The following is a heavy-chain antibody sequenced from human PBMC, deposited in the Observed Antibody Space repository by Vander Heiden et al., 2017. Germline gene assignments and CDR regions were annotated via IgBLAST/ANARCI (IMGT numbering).Heavy chain of an antibody. CDR2: TYYRSKWYN. CDR1: GDSVSGNCAA. V-gene: IGHV6-1*01. Sequence: QGQLQQSAPGRGKRSQTRSLTCSISGDSVSGNCAACNWIRQSLSRGLEWLGRTYYRSKWYNDYAVSVQSRITIIPDTSKNQSSLQLTSVTPEDTAVYYCARAVAGDSSGYYDFWGQGTLVTVSS. CDR3: ARAVAGDSSGYYDF. D-gene: IGHD3-22*01. J-gene: IGHJ4*02.